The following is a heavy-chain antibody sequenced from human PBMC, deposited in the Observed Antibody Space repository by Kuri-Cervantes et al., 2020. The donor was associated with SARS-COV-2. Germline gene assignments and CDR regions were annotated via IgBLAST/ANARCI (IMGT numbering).Heavy chain of an antibody. Sequence: GESLKISCAASGFTFSSYAMHWVRQAPGKGLEYVSAISSNGGSTYYANSVKGRFTISRDNSKNTLYLQMGSLRAEDMAVYYRTRVGCSSTSCYTGDYYYGVDVWGQGTTVTVSS. CDR3: TRVGCSSTSCYTGDYYYGVDV. J-gene: IGHJ6*02. CDR2: ISSNGGST. D-gene: IGHD2-2*02. CDR1: GFTFSSYA. V-gene: IGHV3-64*01.